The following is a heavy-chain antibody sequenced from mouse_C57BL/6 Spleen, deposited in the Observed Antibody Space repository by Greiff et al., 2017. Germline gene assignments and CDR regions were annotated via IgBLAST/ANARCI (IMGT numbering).Heavy chain of an antibody. CDR1: GYTFTDYN. CDR3: AIYGSSFFAY. V-gene: IGHV1-22*01. J-gene: IGHJ3*01. D-gene: IGHD1-1*01. Sequence: EVQLQQSGPELVKPGASVKMSCKASGYTFTDYNMHWVKQSHGKSLEWIGYINPNNGGTSYNKKFKGKATLTVNKSSSTAYMELRSLTSEDSAVYCCAIYGSSFFAYWGQGTLVTVSA. CDR2: INPNNGGT.